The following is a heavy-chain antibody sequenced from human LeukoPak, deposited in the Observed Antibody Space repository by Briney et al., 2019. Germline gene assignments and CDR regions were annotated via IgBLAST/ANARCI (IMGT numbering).Heavy chain of an antibody. CDR1: GGSISSSSNY. J-gene: IGHJ6*02. V-gene: IGHV4-39*01. Sequence: SETLSLTCTVSGGSISSSSNYWGWIRQPPGEGLEWIGSIYYRGSTYYNPSLKSRVTISVDTSKSQFSLKVSSVTAADTAVYYCARLIWFGELSGYGMDVWGQGTTVTVSS. D-gene: IGHD3-10*01. CDR2: IYYRGST. CDR3: ARLIWFGELSGYGMDV.